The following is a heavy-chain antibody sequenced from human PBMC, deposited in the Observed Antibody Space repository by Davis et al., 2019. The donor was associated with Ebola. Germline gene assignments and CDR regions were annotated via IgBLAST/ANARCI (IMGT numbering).Heavy chain of an antibody. Sequence: ASVKVSCKASGYTFTTYGITWVRQAPGHGLEWMGWINTSSGNTNFAQKFQGRVTMTTDTSPRTAYMEMRSLRSADTAVYYCARVKGDYFDFWGQGTLVTISS. D-gene: IGHD3-16*01. V-gene: IGHV1-18*01. CDR2: INTSSGNT. CDR3: ARVKGDYFDF. CDR1: GYTFTTYG. J-gene: IGHJ4*02.